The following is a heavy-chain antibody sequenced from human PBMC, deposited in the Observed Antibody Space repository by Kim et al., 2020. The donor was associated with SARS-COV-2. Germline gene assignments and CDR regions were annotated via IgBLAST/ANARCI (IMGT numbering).Heavy chain of an antibody. J-gene: IGHJ6*02. CDR1: GGSINSYY. Sequence: SETLSLTCSVSGGSINSYYWSWIRQPPGKGLEWIGYIYYSGTTNYNPFLKSRVTISVDTSKNQFSLKLTSVTAADTAVYYCARVFCPDAVCWGYSALDAWGQGTTVTVSS. CDR2: IYYSGTT. CDR3: ARVFCPDAVCWGYSALDA. V-gene: IGHV4-59*01. D-gene: IGHD2-8*01.